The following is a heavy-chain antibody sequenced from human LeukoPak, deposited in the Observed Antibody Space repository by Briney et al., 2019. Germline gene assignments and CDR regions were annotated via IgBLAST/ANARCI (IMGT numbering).Heavy chain of an antibody. V-gene: IGHV3-30*18. D-gene: IGHD3-9*01. CDR3: AKDRGYFVWLLLDY. CDR1: GFTHGSYV. CDR2: ISYDGSNK. J-gene: IGHJ4*02. Sequence: GGSLRLSCAASGFTHGSYVMHWVRPAPGRGREWGADISYDGSNKYYADSVKGRFTISRDNTKNTLYLQMNSLRAEDTAVYYCAKDRGYFVWLLLDYWGQGTLVTVSS.